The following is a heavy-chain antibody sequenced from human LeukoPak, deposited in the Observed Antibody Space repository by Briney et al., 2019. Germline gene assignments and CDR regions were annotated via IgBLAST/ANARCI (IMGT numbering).Heavy chain of an antibody. J-gene: IGHJ4*02. CDR1: GFTFSTYW. Sequence: GGSLRLSCAASGFTFSTYWMTWVRQAPGKGLEWVANIKQDGSEKYFVDSVKGRFTISRDNANNSLYLQMNSLRAEDTAVYYCARHVVAVGFDYWGQGTLVTVSS. CDR3: ARHVVAVGFDY. CDR2: IKQDGSEK. D-gene: IGHD3-22*01. V-gene: IGHV3-7*01.